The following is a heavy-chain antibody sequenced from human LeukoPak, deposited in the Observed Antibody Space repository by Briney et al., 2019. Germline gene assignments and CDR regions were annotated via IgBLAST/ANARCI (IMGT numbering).Heavy chain of an antibody. D-gene: IGHD2-2*01. CDR2: INPNSGGT. CDR3: ARRPAATIGYYYYYYMDV. Sequence: ASVKVSCKASGYTFNGYYMHWVRQAPGQGLEWMGWINPNSGGTNYAQKFQGRITMTRDTSISTAYMELSSLRSEDTAVYYCARRPAATIGYYYYYYMDVWGKGTTVTISS. CDR1: GYTFNGYY. J-gene: IGHJ6*03. V-gene: IGHV1-2*02.